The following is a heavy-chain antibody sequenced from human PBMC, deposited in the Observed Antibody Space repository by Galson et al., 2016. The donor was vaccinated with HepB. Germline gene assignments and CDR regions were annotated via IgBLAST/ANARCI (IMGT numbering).Heavy chain of an antibody. CDR1: GFSFSDYS. D-gene: IGHD6-13*01. CDR3: ASGTPYPGIAAAAKSDY. V-gene: IGHV3-48*01. Sequence: SLRLSCAASGFSFSDYSMNWVRQAPGKGLEWVSYISSSSSTIYNADTVKGRFTVSRDNAKNSLYLQMNGLRAEDTAVYYCASGTPYPGIAAAAKSDYWGQGTLVTVSS. J-gene: IGHJ4*02. CDR2: ISSSSSTI.